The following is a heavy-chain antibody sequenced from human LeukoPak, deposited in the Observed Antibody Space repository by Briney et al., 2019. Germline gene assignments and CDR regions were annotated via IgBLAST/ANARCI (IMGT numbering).Heavy chain of an antibody. V-gene: IGHV3-7*01. CDR3: ARPGIAAAGFY. Sequence: GGPLRLSCAASGFTFSSYWMTWVRQSPGKGLEWVANIKHDGSEKYYVDSVKGRFTISRDNAKNSLYLQMNSLRAEDTAVYYCARPGIAAAGFYWGQGTLVTVSS. J-gene: IGHJ4*02. CDR2: IKHDGSEK. D-gene: IGHD6-13*01. CDR1: GFTFSSYW.